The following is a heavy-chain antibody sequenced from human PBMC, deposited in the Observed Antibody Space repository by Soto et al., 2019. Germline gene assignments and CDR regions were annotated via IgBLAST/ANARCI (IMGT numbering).Heavy chain of an antibody. V-gene: IGHV4-39*02. CDR3: ARSSTGYYKWFDP. CDR1: GDSISSSNYY. D-gene: IGHD3-22*01. J-gene: IGHJ5*02. CDR2: IYYGGTT. Sequence: SETLSLTCNVSGDSISSSNYYWGWIRQPPGKGLEWIANIYYGGTTYYNPSLKSRVAISVDTSKNHFSLKLSSVTAADTAIYYCARSSTGYYKWFDPWGQGTLVTVS.